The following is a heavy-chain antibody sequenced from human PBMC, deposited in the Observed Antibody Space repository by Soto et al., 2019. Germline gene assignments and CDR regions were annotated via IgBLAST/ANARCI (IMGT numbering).Heavy chain of an antibody. CDR2: TYYRSKWYN. CDR3: ARDEGGSSVYYYYGMDV. V-gene: IGHV6-1*01. Sequence: SQTLSLTCAISGDSVSSNSAAWNWIRQSPSRGLEWLGRTYYRSKWYNDYAVSVKSRITISPDTSKNQFSLQLNSVTPEDTAVYHCARDEGGSSVYYYYGMDVWGQGTTVTVS. CDR1: GDSVSSNSAA. J-gene: IGHJ6*02. D-gene: IGHD1-26*01.